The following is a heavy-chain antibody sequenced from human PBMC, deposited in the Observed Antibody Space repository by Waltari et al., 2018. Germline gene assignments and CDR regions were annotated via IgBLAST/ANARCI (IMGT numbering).Heavy chain of an antibody. Sequence: EVQLEESGGGLVKPGGSGRRSCEASGFDFTKHYMHWVRQGPGKGLVWVSRISGDGGSTSYADSVKGRFTISRDNSKNTLYLQMNSFRAEDTGIYYCAREGGGFDYTPDYWGQGTLVTVSS. CDR1: GFDFTKHY. J-gene: IGHJ4*02. D-gene: IGHD5-12*01. CDR2: ISGDGGST. CDR3: AREGGGFDYTPDY. V-gene: IGHV3-74*01.